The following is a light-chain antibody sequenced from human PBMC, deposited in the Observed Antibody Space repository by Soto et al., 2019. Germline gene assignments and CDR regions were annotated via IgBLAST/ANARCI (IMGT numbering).Light chain of an antibody. CDR3: CSYAGSYTWV. Sequence: QPVLTQPRSVSGSPGQSVTISCTGTSSDVGGYNYVSWYQQHPGKAPKVMIYDVNKRPSGVPDRFSGSQSGSTASLTISGLQAEDEADYYCCSYAGSYTWVFGGGTKLTVL. J-gene: IGLJ3*02. CDR1: SSDVGGYNY. CDR2: DVN. V-gene: IGLV2-11*01.